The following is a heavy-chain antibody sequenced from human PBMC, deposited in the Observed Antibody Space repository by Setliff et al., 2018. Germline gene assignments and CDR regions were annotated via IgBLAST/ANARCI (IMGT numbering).Heavy chain of an antibody. D-gene: IGHD5-12*01. CDR2: ISDSSFHI. CDR3: ARSEANGGHDPFDI. V-gene: IGHV3-21*01. Sequence: GETLTISCAASGFPFRIYSMHWVRQAPGKGLEWVSSISDSSFHIYYRDSVKGRFTISRDNAKSSLYLQMNSLRADDTAVYYCARSEANGGHDPFDIWGQGTMVTVSS. CDR1: GFPFRIYS. J-gene: IGHJ3*02.